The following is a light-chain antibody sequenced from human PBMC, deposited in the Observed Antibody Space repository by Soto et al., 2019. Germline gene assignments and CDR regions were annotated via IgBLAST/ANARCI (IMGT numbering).Light chain of an antibody. J-gene: IGLJ1*01. CDR1: NSDVGAYNY. CDR2: EVS. V-gene: IGLV2-14*01. CDR3: SSDAGTYKV. Sequence: QSVLTQPDSVSGSPGQSITISCTGTNSDVGAYNYVSWYQQYPGKAPKLMISEVSNRPSGVPNRFSGSKSGNTASLTISGLQAEDEADYYCSSDAGTYKVFGTGTKVTVL.